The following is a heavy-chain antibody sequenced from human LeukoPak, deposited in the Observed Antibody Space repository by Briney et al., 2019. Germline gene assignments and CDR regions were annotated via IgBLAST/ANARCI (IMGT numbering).Heavy chain of an antibody. CDR3: ARSDGYGLIGI. CDR1: GVSISSGSNY. CDR2: IYSSGST. J-gene: IGHJ3*02. V-gene: IGHV4-39*07. D-gene: IGHD3-10*01. Sequence: PSETLSLTCSVSGVSISSGSNYWGWIRQPPGKTLEWIGSIYSSGSTYYNPSLKSRVIILFDTAKNHFSLNLSSVTAADTAVYCCARSDGYGLIGIWGQGTMVTVSS.